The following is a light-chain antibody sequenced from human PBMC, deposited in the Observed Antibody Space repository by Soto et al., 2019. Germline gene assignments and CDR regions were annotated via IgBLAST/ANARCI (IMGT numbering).Light chain of an antibody. J-gene: IGKJ1*01. Sequence: EIVMTQSPATLSVSPGERATLSCRASQSVSILLAWYQQKPGQAPRLLIYGASNRATGVSARFSGSGSGTDFTLTISRLEPEDFAVYYCQQRSNWPRTFGQGTKVDI. CDR3: QQRSNWPRT. CDR1: QSVSIL. CDR2: GAS. V-gene: IGKV3-11*01.